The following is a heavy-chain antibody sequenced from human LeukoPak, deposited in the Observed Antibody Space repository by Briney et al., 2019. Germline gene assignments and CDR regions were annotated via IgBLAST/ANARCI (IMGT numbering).Heavy chain of an antibody. CDR2: INPSGGST. Sequence: GASVKVSCKASGYTFTSYYMHWVRQAPGQGLEWMGIINPSGGSTSYARKFQGRVTMTEDTSTDTAYMELSSLRSEDTTVYYCATRPPYYYDSSGYRKSYYFDYWGQGTLVTVSS. J-gene: IGHJ4*02. V-gene: IGHV1-46*01. D-gene: IGHD3-22*01. CDR3: ATRPPYYYDSSGYRKSYYFDY. CDR1: GYTFTSYY.